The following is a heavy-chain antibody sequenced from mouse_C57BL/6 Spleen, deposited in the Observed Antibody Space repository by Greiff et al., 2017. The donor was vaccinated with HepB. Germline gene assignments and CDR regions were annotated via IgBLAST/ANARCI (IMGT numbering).Heavy chain of an antibody. CDR3: TRAGDYDEAWFAY. Sequence: VQLQQSGTVLARPGASVKMSCKTSGYTFTSYWMHWVKQSPGQGLEWIGAIYPGNSDTSYNQKFKGKAKLTAVTSASTAYMELSSLTKEDSAVYYCTRAGDYDEAWFAYWGQGTLVTVSA. V-gene: IGHV1-5*01. J-gene: IGHJ3*01. D-gene: IGHD2-4*01. CDR2: IYPGNSDT. CDR1: GYTFTSYW.